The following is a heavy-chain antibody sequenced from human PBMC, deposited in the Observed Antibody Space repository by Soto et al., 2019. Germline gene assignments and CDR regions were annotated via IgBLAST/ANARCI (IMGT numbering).Heavy chain of an antibody. V-gene: IGHV3-15*01. D-gene: IGHD2-15*01. CDR2: IKSKADGGTT. CDR3: ATAGVVVAARFDY. CDR1: GFTFSNAW. Sequence: VGSLRLSCAASGFTFSNAWVTWVRQAPGKGLEWVGRIKSKADGGTTDYAAPVKGRFTISRDDSKNTLYLQMNSPKTEDTAVYYCATAGVVVAARFDYWGQGTLVTVSS. J-gene: IGHJ4*02.